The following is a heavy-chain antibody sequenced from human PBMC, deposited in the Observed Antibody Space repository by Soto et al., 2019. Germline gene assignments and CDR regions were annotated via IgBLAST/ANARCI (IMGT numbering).Heavy chain of an antibody. V-gene: IGHV3-23*01. D-gene: IGHD2-15*01. CDR1: GFTFGSYA. Sequence: GGSLRLSCAASGFTFGSYAMGWVRQAPGTWLEWVSVIDGSGGDTSFADSVKGRFTISRDNSKNTLYLHMNSLRAEDTARYYCAKEGVAAAYVETSPFDFWGQGTQVTVSS. J-gene: IGHJ4*02. CDR2: IDGSGGDT. CDR3: AKEGVAAAYVETSPFDF.